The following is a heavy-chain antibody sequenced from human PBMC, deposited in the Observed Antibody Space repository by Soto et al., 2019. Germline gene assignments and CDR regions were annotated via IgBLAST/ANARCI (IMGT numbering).Heavy chain of an antibody. V-gene: IGHV1-69*12. CDR3: ARISSSLGRSSLDGMDV. J-gene: IGHJ6*02. D-gene: IGHD6-13*01. CDR2: IIPIFGTA. CDR1: GGTFSSYA. Sequence: QVQLVQSGAEVKQPGSSVKVSCKASGGTFSSYAISWVRQAPGQGLEWMGGIIPIFGTANYAQKFQGRVTITADESTSTAYMELSSLRSEDTAVYYCARISSSLGRSSLDGMDVWGQGTTVTVSS.